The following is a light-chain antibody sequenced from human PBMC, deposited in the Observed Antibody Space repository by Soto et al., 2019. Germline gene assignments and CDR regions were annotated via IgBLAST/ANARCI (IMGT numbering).Light chain of an antibody. J-gene: IGKJ1*01. CDR3: QQYYNWWT. V-gene: IGKV3-15*01. Sequence: ILLTQSPATLSVSPGERVTLSCRASQSLNSNLAWYQQRPGQAPRLLIYDTSTRATGIPARFSGSGSGTEFTLTISSLQSEDFAVYYCQQYYNWWTFGQGTKVEIK. CDR2: DTS. CDR1: QSLNSN.